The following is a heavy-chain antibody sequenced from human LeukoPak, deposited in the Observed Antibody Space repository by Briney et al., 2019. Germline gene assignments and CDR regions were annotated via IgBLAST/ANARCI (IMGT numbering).Heavy chain of an antibody. J-gene: IGHJ4*02. CDR1: GYTFTSYG. D-gene: IGHD1-26*01. CDR2: ISVYNGNT. Sequence: ASMKVSCKTSGYTFTSYGITWVRQAPGQGLEWMGWISVYNGNTAYAQKLQGRVTMTTDTSTSTAYMELRSLRSDDTAVYYCATTGYGGNYFFDYWGQGTLVTVSS. V-gene: IGHV1-18*01. CDR3: ATTGYGGNYFFDY.